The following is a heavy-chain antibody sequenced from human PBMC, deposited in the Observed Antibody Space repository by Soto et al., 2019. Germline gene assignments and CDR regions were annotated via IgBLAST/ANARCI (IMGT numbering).Heavy chain of an antibody. CDR1: GGSISSGGFS. CDR3: ASHLRYFDY. J-gene: IGHJ4*02. V-gene: IGHV4-30-2*01. CDR2: IYHSGST. Sequence: SETLSLTCAVSGGSISSGGFSWSWIRQPPGKGLECIGYIYHSGSTYYNPSLKSRVTISVDRSKNQFSLKLSSVTAADTAVYYCASHLRYFDYWGQGTLVTVSS. D-gene: IGHD3-16*01.